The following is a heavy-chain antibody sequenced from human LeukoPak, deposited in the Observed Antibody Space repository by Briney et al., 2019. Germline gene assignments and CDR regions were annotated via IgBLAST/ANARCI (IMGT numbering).Heavy chain of an antibody. V-gene: IGHV4-38-2*02. Sequence: ASETLSLTCTVSGGSINPYYWSWIRQPPGKGLEWIGSIYHSGSTYYNPSLKSRVTISVDTSKNQFSLKLSSVTAADTAVYYCARPQDYGDYNDAFDIWGQGTMVTVSS. J-gene: IGHJ3*02. CDR3: ARPQDYGDYNDAFDI. CDR1: GGSINPYY. CDR2: IYHSGST. D-gene: IGHD4-17*01.